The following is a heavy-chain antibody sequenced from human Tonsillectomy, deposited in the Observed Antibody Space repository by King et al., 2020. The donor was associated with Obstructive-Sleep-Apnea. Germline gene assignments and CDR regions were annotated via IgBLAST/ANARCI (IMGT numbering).Heavy chain of an antibody. CDR2: IYYSGST. D-gene: IGHD3-10*01. CDR3: ARDGGYYYGSGSYNY. V-gene: IGHV4-39*07. J-gene: IGHJ4*02. CDR1: GGSISSSSYY. Sequence: QLQESGPGLVKPSETLSLTCTVSGGSISSSSYYWGWIRQPPGKGLEWIGSIYYSGSTYYNPSLKSRVTISVDTSKNQFSLKLGSVTAADTAVYYCARDGGYYYGSGSYNYWGQGTLVTVSS.